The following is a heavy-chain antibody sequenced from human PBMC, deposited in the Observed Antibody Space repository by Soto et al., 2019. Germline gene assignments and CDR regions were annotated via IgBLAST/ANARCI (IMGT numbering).Heavy chain of an antibody. J-gene: IGHJ5*01. CDR2: ISPSTGDT. CDR1: GYTFNSYA. V-gene: IGHV1-18*01. Sequence: QVQLVQSGGEVKKPGASAKVSCQASGYTFNSYAISWVRQAPGQGLEWMGWISPSTGDTDQAQNFQDRVIMTLDISTHTAYMELRSLRSDDTAVYYCVRCYCSVGSCYACWHFDFWGRGTLVTVSS. D-gene: IGHD2-15*01. CDR3: VRCYCSVGSCYACWHFDF.